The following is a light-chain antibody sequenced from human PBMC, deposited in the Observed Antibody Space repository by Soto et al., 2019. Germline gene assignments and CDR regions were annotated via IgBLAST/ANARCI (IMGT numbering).Light chain of an antibody. CDR2: EVS. J-gene: IGLJ2*01. V-gene: IGLV2-14*01. CDR1: GSDIGAYDY. CDR3: SSYTNTASLVL. Sequence: QSALTQPASVAGSPGQSISISCTGSGSDIGAYDYVSWYQQHPGKAPRLIIFEVSYRPSGVSDRFSGSKSGNTASLTISGLQHEDQADYHCSSYTNTASLVLFGGGTKLTVL.